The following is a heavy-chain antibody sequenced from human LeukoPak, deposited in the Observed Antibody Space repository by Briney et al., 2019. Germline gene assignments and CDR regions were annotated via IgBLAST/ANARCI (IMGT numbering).Heavy chain of an antibody. CDR2: IYPGDSDT. D-gene: IGHD1-20*01. CDR1: GYSFTSYW. J-gene: IGHJ5*02. V-gene: IGHV5-51*01. CDR3: ARHDSRITGTPTWFDP. Sequence: GESLKISCKGSGYSFTSYWIGWVRQMPGKGLEWMGIIYPGDSDTRYSPSFQGQVTISADKSISTAYLQWSSLKASDTAMYYCARHDSRITGTPTWFDPWGQGTLVTVSS.